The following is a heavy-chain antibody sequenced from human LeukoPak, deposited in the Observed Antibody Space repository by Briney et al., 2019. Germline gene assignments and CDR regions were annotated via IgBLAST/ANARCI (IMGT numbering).Heavy chain of an antibody. Sequence: SETLSLTCTVSGGSISSYYWSWIRQPPGKGLEWIGYIYYSGSTNYNPSLKSRVTISVDTSKNQFSLKLSSVTAADTAVYYRASGTTYYFDYWGQGTLVTVSS. CDR2: IYYSGST. D-gene: IGHD1-1*01. V-gene: IGHV4-59*01. CDR3: ASGTTYYFDY. J-gene: IGHJ4*02. CDR1: GGSISSYY.